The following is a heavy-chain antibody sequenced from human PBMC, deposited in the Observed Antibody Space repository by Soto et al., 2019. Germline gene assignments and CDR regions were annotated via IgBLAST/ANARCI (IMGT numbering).Heavy chain of an antibody. Sequence: QVQLQESGPGLVKPSQTLSLTCTVSGGSISSGGYYWSWIRQHPGKGLEWIGYIYYSGSTYYNPSLKSRVTISVDTSKNQFSLKLSSVTAADTAVYYCARVVTDSSSWYKKTNYFDYWGQGTLVTVSS. CDR1: GGSISSGGYY. D-gene: IGHD6-13*01. CDR2: IYYSGST. V-gene: IGHV4-31*03. J-gene: IGHJ4*02. CDR3: ARVVTDSSSWYKKTNYFDY.